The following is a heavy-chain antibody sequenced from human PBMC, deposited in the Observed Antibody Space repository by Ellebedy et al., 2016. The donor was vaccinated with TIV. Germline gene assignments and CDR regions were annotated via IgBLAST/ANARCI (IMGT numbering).Heavy chain of an antibody. D-gene: IGHD5-18*01. Sequence: GGSLRLSXAASGFTFSSYWMHWVRQAPGKGLVWVSRINSDGSSTSYADSVKGRFTISRDNAKNTLYLQMNSLRAEDTAVYYCARDVGGQLWYNWFDPWGQGTLVTVSS. J-gene: IGHJ5*02. V-gene: IGHV3-74*01. CDR3: ARDVGGQLWYNWFDP. CDR1: GFTFSSYW. CDR2: INSDGSST.